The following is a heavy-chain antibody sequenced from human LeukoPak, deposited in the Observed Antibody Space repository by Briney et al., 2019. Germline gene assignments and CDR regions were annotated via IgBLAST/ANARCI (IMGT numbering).Heavy chain of an antibody. V-gene: IGHV3-53*01. Sequence: GGSLRLSCAASGFTVSSNYMSWVRQAPGKGLEWVSVIYSGGSTYYADSVKGRFTISRDNSKNTLYLQMNSLRAEDTAVYYCASFDYGDPFDYWGQGTLVTVSS. D-gene: IGHD4-17*01. CDR3: ASFDYGDPFDY. CDR1: GFTVSSNY. CDR2: IYSGGST. J-gene: IGHJ4*02.